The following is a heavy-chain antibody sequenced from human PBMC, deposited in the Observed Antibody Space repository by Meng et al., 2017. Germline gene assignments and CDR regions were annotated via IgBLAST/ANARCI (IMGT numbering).Heavy chain of an antibody. CDR3: ARAIAVAGITIDY. CDR1: GGSVSSGSYY. D-gene: IGHD6-19*01. V-gene: IGHV4-61*01. J-gene: IGHJ4*02. Sequence: QVPLQESGPGLVRPSETLSLPCTVSGGSVSSGSYYWSWIRQPPGKGLEWIGYIYYSGSTNYNPSLKSRVTISVDTSKNQFSLKLSSVTAADTAVYYCARAIAVAGITIDYWGQGTLVTVSS. CDR2: IYYSGST.